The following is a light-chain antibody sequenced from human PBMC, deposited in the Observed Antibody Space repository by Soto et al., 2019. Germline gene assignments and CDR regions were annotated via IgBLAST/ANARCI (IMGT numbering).Light chain of an antibody. CDR3: CSYTSSTTYV. V-gene: IGLV2-14*01. CDR2: EVT. CDR1: SSDVGGYNF. J-gene: IGLJ1*01. Sequence: QSARTQPASVSGSPGQSVTISCTGTSSDVGGYNFVSWYQQRPGKAPKFMIFEVTNRPSGISDRFSGSKSGNTASLTISGLQAEDEADYYCCSYTSSTTYVFGTGTKVTVL.